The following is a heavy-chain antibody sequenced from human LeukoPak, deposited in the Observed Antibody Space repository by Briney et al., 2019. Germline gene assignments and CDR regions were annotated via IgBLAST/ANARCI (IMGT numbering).Heavy chain of an antibody. V-gene: IGHV1-8*03. Sequence: ASVKVSCKASGYTFTSYDINWVRQATGQGLEWMGWMNPNSGNTGYAQKFQGRVTITRNTSISTAYMELSSLRSEDTAVHYCARGGPNYDSSGYYYWGQGTLVTVSS. CDR1: GYTFTSYD. D-gene: IGHD3-22*01. CDR2: MNPNSGNT. CDR3: ARGGPNYDSSGYYY. J-gene: IGHJ4*02.